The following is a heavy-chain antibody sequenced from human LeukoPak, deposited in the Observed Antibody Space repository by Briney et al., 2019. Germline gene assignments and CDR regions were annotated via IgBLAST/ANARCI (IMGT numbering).Heavy chain of an antibody. CDR1: GFTFRSYV. CDR3: AKLDHYGNY. Sequence: HPGGSLRLSCAASGFTFRSYVMSWVRQAPGKGLEWVSTISGSSVTTYYADSVKGRFTISRDNSKSTLYLQMNSLRAEDTAVYYCAKLDHYGNYWGQGTLVTVSS. V-gene: IGHV3-23*01. D-gene: IGHD3-10*01. CDR2: ISGSSVTT. J-gene: IGHJ4*02.